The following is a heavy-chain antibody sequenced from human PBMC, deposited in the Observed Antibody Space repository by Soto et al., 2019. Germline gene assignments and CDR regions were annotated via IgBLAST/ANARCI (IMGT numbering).Heavy chain of an antibody. V-gene: IGHV3-13*05. CDR3: ARAYLGRLPRRADYYYAMDV. CDR1: GFSFRDYD. Sequence: GGSLRPSCAASGFSFRDYDMHWVRQRKGKGLEWVSALGAARDPYYVGSVKGRFSVSRDNAQNSLFLQMNNLRVDDTAVYFCARAYLGRLPRRADYYYAMDVWGRGTTVTVSS. J-gene: IGHJ6*02. D-gene: IGHD1-26*01. CDR2: LGAARDP.